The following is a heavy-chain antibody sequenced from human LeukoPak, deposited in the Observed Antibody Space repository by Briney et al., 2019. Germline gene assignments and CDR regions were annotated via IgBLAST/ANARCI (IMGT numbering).Heavy chain of an antibody. CDR3: AREGGFYRPLDY. V-gene: IGHV4-4*02. Sequence: PAETLSLTCGVSGGSVSSTNWWTWIRQPPGKGLEWIGEVHLDGRTNFNPSLKSRLTMSVDLSENHVSLKLTSVTAADTAVYYCAREGGFYRPLDYSGQGTLVTVSS. J-gene: IGHJ4*02. CDR2: VHLDGRT. D-gene: IGHD6-25*01. CDR1: GGSVSSTNW.